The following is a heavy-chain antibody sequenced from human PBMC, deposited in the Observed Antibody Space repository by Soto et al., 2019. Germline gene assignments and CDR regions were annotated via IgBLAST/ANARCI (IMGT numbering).Heavy chain of an antibody. V-gene: IGHV3-23*01. Sequence: GGSLRLSCAASGFTFSSYAMSWVRQAPGKGLEWVSAISGSGGSTYYADSVKGRFTISRDNSKNTLYLQMNSLRAEDTAVYYCALPKTIFGVVTYSGYMDVWGKGTTVTVSS. CDR1: GFTFSSYA. CDR2: ISGSGGST. J-gene: IGHJ6*03. D-gene: IGHD3-3*01. CDR3: ALPKTIFGVVTYSGYMDV.